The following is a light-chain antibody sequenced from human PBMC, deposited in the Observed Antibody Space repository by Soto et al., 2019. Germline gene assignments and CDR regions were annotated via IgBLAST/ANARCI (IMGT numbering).Light chain of an antibody. CDR1: SSNIGAGYD. J-gene: IGLJ2*01. Sequence: QSVLTQPPSVSGAPGQRVTISCTGSSSNIGAGYDVHWYQQLPGTAPKLLIYGNSNRPSGVPDRFSGSKSGSSASLAITGLQAEDEADYYCQSYDNSLSAPVVFGGGTQLTVL. CDR3: QSYDNSLSAPVV. CDR2: GNS. V-gene: IGLV1-40*01.